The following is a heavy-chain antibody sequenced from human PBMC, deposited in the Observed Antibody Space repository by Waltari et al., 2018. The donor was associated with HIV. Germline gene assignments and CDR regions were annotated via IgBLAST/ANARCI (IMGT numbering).Heavy chain of an antibody. D-gene: IGHD2-2*01. J-gene: IGHJ5*02. CDR1: GFTFSNAW. CDR3: TTHIVVAGTGIDP. V-gene: IGHV3-15*01. CDR2: IKSKTDGGTT. Sequence: EVQLVESGGGLVKPGGSLRLSCAASGFTFSNAWMSWVRQAPGKGLEWVGRIKSKTDGGTTDYAAPVKGRFTISRDDSKNTLYLQMNSLKTEDTAVYYCTTHIVVAGTGIDPWGQGTLVTVSS.